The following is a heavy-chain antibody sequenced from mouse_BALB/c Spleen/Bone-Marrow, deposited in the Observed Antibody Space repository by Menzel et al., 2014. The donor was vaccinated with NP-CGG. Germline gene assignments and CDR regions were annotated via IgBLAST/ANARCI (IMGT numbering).Heavy chain of an antibody. CDR2: IDPANGNT. V-gene: IGHV14-3*02. CDR3: AGDGAY. J-gene: IGHJ3*01. CDR1: GFNIKDTY. Sequence: DVKLVESGAELVKPGASVKLSCTASGFNIKDTYMHWVKQRPEQGLEWIGRIDPANGNTKYDPKFQGKATITADTSSNTAYQQLSSLTSEDTAVYYCAGDGAYWGQGTLVTVSA. D-gene: IGHD3-3*01.